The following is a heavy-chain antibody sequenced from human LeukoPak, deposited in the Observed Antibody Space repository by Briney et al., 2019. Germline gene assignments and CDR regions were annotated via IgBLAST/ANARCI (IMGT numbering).Heavy chain of an antibody. CDR1: GFTFSSNP. Sequence: PGGSLRLSCAGSGFTFSSNPLSWVRQAPGKGLEWASAISGSGANTYYGDSVRGRFTISRDNSKNTLYLQMNTLRADDTAVYYCATTKPARRYFGYWGQGSLVTVSS. J-gene: IGHJ4*02. V-gene: IGHV3-23*01. CDR2: ISGSGANT. CDR3: ATTKPARRYFGY. D-gene: IGHD5-12*01.